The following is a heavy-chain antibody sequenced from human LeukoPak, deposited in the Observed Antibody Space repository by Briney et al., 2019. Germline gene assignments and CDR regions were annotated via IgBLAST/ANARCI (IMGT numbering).Heavy chain of an antibody. Sequence: GGSLRLSCEVSGFTFTDYWMNWVRQAPGKGPEWVASIRQDGSEKTYVDSVKGRFTISRDNTKNSLSLQLNGLRAEDTAVYYCARDGTAAGHYFDLWGQGTLVTVSS. V-gene: IGHV3-7*01. CDR3: ARDGTAAGHYFDL. CDR2: IRQDGSEK. J-gene: IGHJ4*01. D-gene: IGHD6-13*01. CDR1: GFTFTDYW.